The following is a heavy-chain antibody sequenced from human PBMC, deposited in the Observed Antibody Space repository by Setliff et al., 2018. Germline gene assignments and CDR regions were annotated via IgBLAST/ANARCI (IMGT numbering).Heavy chain of an antibody. CDR1: GGSFSGYY. CDR2: IYHSGST. D-gene: IGHD1-20*01. V-gene: IGHV4-34*01. J-gene: IGHJ3*02. CDR3: ARDNQIAAYAFDI. Sequence: SETLSLTCAVYGGSFSGYYWSWIRQPPGKGLEWIGSIYHSGSTYYNPSLKSRVTISVDTSKNQFSLKLSSVTAADTAVYYCARDNQIAAYAFDIWGQGTMVTVSS.